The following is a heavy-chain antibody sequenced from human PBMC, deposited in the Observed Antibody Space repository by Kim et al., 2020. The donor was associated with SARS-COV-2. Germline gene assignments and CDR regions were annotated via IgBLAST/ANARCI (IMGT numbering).Heavy chain of an antibody. CDR3: VHAYNWNDGGSGGIDV. CDR2: INNEGDST. CDR1: GFNFRSYA. J-gene: IGHJ6*02. D-gene: IGHD1-20*01. Sequence: GGSLRLSCLGSGFNFRSYAMHWVRQAPGKGLEYVSGINNEGDSTDYAGSVKGRFTISRDNSQNRLYLQLSGLTTDDTAVYYCVHAYNWNDGGSGGIDVWGQGTSVTVSS. V-gene: IGHV3-64D*09.